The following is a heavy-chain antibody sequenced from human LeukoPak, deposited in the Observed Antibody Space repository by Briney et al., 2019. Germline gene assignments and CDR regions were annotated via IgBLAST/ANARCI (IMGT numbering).Heavy chain of an antibody. CDR3: AREVSAQAIHGFDP. V-gene: IGHV3-30*03. CDR2: ISYDGSNK. J-gene: IGHJ5*02. CDR1: GFTFSSYG. Sequence: GGSLRLSCAASGFTFSSYGMHWVRQAPGKGLEWVAVISYDGSNKYYADSVKGRFTVSRDNSKNTLWLQMNILRVEDTAVYYCAREVSAQAIHGFDPWGQGTLVTVSS. D-gene: IGHD2-21*01.